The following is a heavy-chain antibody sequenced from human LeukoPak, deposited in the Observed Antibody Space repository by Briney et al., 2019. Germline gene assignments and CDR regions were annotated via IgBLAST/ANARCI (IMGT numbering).Heavy chain of an antibody. CDR2: ISAYNGNT. J-gene: IGHJ6*02. D-gene: IGHD2-2*02. CDR3: ARAPIVVVPAAIQGYYYYYGMDV. Sequence: ASVKVSCKASGGTFSSYAISWVRQAPGQGLEWMGWISAYNGNTNYAQKLQGRVTMTTDTSTSTAYMELRSLRSDDTAVYYCARAPIVVVPAAIQGYYYYYGMDVWGQGTTVTVSS. V-gene: IGHV1-18*01. CDR1: GGTFSSYA.